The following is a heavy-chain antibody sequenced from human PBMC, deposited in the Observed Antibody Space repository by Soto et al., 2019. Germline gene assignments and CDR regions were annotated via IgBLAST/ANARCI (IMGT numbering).Heavy chain of an antibody. V-gene: IGHV1-8*01. CDR3: ARYIFGRGFAV. CDR2: MNPSGDT. D-gene: IGHD3-9*01. CDR1: GDIFTSFD. Sequence: ASVKVSCKGSGDIFTSFDINWVRQATGQGLEWIGWMNPSGDTGHAQNFQGRVTLSRDTSINTAYMELSSLRSDDTAIYYCARYIFGRGFAVWGQGTVVT. J-gene: IGHJ3*01.